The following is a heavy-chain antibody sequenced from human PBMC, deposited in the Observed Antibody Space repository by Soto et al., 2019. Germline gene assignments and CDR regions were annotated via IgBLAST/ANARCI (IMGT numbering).Heavy chain of an antibody. CDR1: GFTFSTSA. CDR3: AKGLIGSQYYYYGMDV. V-gene: IGHV3-23*01. CDR2: LSASGATT. Sequence: EVQLLESGGGLVQPGGSLRLSCAASGFTFSTSAMTWVRQAPGKGLNWVSALSASGATTYHADSVKGRFTISRDNFENTLYLQMTSLSCEDTAVYFCAKGLIGSQYYYYGMDVWGQGTTVTVSS. D-gene: IGHD1-26*01. J-gene: IGHJ6*02.